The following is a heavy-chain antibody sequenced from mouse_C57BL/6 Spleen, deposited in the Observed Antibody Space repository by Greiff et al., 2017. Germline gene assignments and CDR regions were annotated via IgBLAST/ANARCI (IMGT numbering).Heavy chain of an antibody. CDR3: ARGWVRHEYYAMDY. Sequence: QVQLQQSGAELVRPGASVKLSCKASGYTFTDYYINWVKQRPGQGLEWIARIYPGSGNTYYNEKFKGKATLTAEKSSSTAYMQLSGLTSEDSAVYFCARGWVRHEYYAMDYWGQGTSVTVSS. CDR1: GYTFTDYY. J-gene: IGHJ4*01. CDR2: IYPGSGNT. V-gene: IGHV1-76*01. D-gene: IGHD2-2*01.